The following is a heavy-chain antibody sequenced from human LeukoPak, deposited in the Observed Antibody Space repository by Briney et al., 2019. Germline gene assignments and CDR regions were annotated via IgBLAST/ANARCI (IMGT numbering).Heavy chain of an antibody. J-gene: IGHJ4*02. D-gene: IGHD5-12*01. Sequence: PGGSLRLSCAASGFTFSSYAMTWVRQAPGKGLEWVSAISGSGGSSYYADSVKGRFFISRDSSKNTLYLQIHSLRAEDTAVYYCAKSYNGYESKPDYWGQGTLVTVSS. CDR1: GFTFSSYA. V-gene: IGHV3-23*01. CDR3: AKSYNGYESKPDY. CDR2: ISGSGGSS.